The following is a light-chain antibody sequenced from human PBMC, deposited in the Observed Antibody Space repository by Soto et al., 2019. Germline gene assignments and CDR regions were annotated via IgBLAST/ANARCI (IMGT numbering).Light chain of an antibody. CDR1: SSDIGYHNR. Sequence: QSALTQPPSVSGSPGQSVTISCTGTSSDIGYHNRVSWYQQPPGTAPKLMIDEVSTRYSGVPDRFSGSKSGNTASLTISGLQAEDEADYYCSAFASSATLVLGGGTKLTVL. CDR3: SAFASSATLV. J-gene: IGLJ3*02. V-gene: IGLV2-18*02. CDR2: EVS.